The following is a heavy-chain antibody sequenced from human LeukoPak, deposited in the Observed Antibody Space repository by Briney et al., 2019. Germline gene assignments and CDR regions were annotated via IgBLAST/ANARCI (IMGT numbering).Heavy chain of an antibody. D-gene: IGHD5-24*01. Sequence: PGGSLRLSYAASGFTFSNAWMSWVRQAPGKGLEWVGRIKSEADGGTTDYAAPVKGRFTISRDDSESTLYLQMNSLRTEDTAVYYCTTGYRDAYKNYGDYWGQGTLLTVSS. CDR3: TTGYRDAYKNYGDY. V-gene: IGHV3-15*01. CDR2: IKSEADGGTT. CDR1: GFTFSNAW. J-gene: IGHJ4*02.